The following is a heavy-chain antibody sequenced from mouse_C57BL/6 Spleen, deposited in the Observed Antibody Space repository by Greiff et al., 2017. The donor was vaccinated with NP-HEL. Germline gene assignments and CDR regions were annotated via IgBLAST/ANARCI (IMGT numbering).Heavy chain of an antibody. CDR2: ISDGGSYT. CDR1: GFTFSSYA. Sequence: DVMLVESGGGLVKPGGSLKLSCAASGFTFSSYAMSWVRQTPEKRLEWVATISDGGSYTYYPDNVKGRFTISRDNAKNNLYLQMSHLKSEDTAMYYCAREINYYGSSYRYFDYWGQGTTLTVSS. J-gene: IGHJ2*01. CDR3: AREINYYGSSYRYFDY. V-gene: IGHV5-4*01. D-gene: IGHD1-1*01.